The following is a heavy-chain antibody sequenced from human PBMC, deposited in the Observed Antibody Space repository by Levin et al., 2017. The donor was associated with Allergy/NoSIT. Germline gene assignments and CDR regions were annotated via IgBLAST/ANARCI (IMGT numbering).Heavy chain of an antibody. V-gene: IGHV4-61*01. Sequence: PSETLSLTCTVSGGSVFSGSYYWSWIRQPPGKGLEYIGYVCYSGSTNYNPSLKSRVTISMDTSKNQLSLKLSSVSAADTAVYYCARGLLITQGGSNYYYGVDVWGQGTPVTVSS. CDR2: VCYSGST. J-gene: IGHJ6*02. CDR3: ARGLLITQGGSNYYYGVDV. CDR1: GGSVFSGSYY. D-gene: IGHD1-20*01.